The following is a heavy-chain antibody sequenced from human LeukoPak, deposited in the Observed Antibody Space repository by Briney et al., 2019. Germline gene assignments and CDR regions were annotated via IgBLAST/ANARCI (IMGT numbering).Heavy chain of an antibody. Sequence: GGSLRLSCAASGFSFRGYTMHWVRQVPGKSLEWVSLISWNGVSTYYGDSVKGRFTISKDDSKNSLFLQMNSLRSEDSALYYCAASDGEQQLALWGQGTLVTVSS. V-gene: IGHV3-43*01. CDR1: GFSFRGYT. J-gene: IGHJ4*02. CDR3: AASDGEQQLAL. D-gene: IGHD6-13*01. CDR2: ISWNGVST.